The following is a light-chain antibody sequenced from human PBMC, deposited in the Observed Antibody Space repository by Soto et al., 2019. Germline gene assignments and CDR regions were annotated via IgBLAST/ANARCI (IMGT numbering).Light chain of an antibody. CDR1: SSDVGDYNF. CDR3: SSYSSRSTHV. V-gene: IGLV2-14*01. J-gene: IGLJ1*01. Sequence: QSALTQPPSVSGSPGQSITISCTGTSSDVGDYNFVSWYQQHPGKAPQLIIYEVTNRSSGVSNRFSGSKSGNTASLAISGLQAEDEADYYCSSYSSRSTHVFGTGTKLTVL. CDR2: EVT.